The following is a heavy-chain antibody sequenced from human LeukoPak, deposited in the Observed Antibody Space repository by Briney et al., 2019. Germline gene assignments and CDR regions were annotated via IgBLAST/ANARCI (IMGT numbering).Heavy chain of an antibody. CDR2: ISGSGGST. V-gene: IGHV3-23*01. D-gene: IGHD1-26*01. CDR1: GFTFSSYA. Sequence: PGGPLRLSCAASGFTFSSYAMSWVRQAPGKGLEWVSAISGSGGSTYYADSVKGRFTISRDNSKNTLYLQMNSLRAEDTAVYYCAKDRLAVGGPNWFDPWGQGTLVTVSS. CDR3: AKDRLAVGGPNWFDP. J-gene: IGHJ5*02.